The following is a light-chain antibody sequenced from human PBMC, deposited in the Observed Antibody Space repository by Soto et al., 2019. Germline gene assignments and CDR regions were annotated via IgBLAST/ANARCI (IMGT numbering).Light chain of an antibody. Sequence: DIQMTQSPSSLSASVGDRVTITCRASQGISNYLAWYQQKPGKVPKLLIYAASTLQSGDPSRFSGSGSGTDFTLTISGLQPEDVATYYWQKYNSAPRTFGPGTKVDIK. V-gene: IGKV1-27*01. CDR3: QKYNSAPRT. J-gene: IGKJ3*01. CDR2: AAS. CDR1: QGISNY.